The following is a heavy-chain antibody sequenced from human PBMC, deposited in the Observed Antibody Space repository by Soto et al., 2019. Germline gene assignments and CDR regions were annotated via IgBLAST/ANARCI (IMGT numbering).Heavy chain of an antibody. J-gene: IGHJ6*02. CDR3: VTAVRGYNANGDL. CDR2: IKADGTEK. D-gene: IGHD5-12*01. V-gene: IGHV3-7*03. Sequence: PGGSLRLSCVGSGFTFSSYWMVWVRQTPGKGLEWVATIKADGTEKYYVDSVKGRFTFSRDNAKTSMYLEMNSLRAEDTAVYYCVTAVRGYNANGDLWGQGTTVTVYS. CDR1: GFTFSSYW.